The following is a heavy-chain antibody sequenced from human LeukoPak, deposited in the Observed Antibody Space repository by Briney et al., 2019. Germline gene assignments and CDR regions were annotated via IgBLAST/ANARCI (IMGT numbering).Heavy chain of an antibody. J-gene: IGHJ4*02. D-gene: IGHD1-26*01. CDR3: ARGSLVGGILFDY. CDR1: GGSISSSSYY. Sequence: RPSETLSLTCTVSGGSISSSSYYWGWIRQPPGKGLEWIGSIYYSGSTYYNPSLKSRVTMSVDTSKNQFSLKLSSVTAADTAVYYCARGSLVGGILFDYWGQGTLVTVSS. V-gene: IGHV4-39*07. CDR2: IYYSGST.